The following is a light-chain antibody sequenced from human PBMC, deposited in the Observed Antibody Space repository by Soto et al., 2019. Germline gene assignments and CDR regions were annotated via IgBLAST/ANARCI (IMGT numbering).Light chain of an antibody. V-gene: IGKV3-11*01. Sequence: EIVLTQSPATLSLSPGKRATLSCRASQSVSSYLAWYQQKPGQAPRLLIYDASNRATGIPARFSGSGSGTDFTLTISSLEPEDFAVYYCQQRSNWPPALTFGGGTKVDIK. J-gene: IGKJ4*01. CDR2: DAS. CDR3: QQRSNWPPALT. CDR1: QSVSSY.